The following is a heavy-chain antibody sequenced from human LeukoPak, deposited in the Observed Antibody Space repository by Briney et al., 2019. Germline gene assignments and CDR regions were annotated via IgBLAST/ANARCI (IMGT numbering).Heavy chain of an antibody. J-gene: IGHJ4*02. V-gene: IGHV3-30*03. Sequence: GGSLRLSCSASGFTFSKYDMHWVRQAPGKGLEWLAVISHDGMNKRYVDSVKGRFTISRDNAKNSLYLQMNSLRAEDTAIYYCARAAKTYDYWGQGTLVTVSS. CDR1: GFTFSKYD. CDR3: ARAAKTYDY. CDR2: ISHDGMNK.